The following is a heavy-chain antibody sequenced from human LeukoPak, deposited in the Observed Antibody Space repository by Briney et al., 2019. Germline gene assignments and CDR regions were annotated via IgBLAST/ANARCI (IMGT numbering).Heavy chain of an antibody. Sequence: SETLSLTCDVSGASISATNWWTWVRLPPGKGLEWIGEVSHSETTNYSPSLKGRVRLSVDRATNQIFLRLTSVTAADTAVYYCTRESGRGTFDLWGQGAMVTVSS. J-gene: IGHJ3*01. D-gene: IGHD3-10*01. CDR3: TRESGRGTFDL. CDR2: VSHSETT. V-gene: IGHV4-4*02. CDR1: GASISATNW.